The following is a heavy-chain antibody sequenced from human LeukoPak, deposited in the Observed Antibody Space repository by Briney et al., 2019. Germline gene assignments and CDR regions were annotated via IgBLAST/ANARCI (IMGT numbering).Heavy chain of an antibody. D-gene: IGHD1-26*01. Sequence: GGSLRLSCAASGFNFSSYWMSWVRQAPGKGLEWVANINQDGGKKYYVDSVRGRFAISRDNAENSVYLQMNSLRAEDTALYYCARGGAPDNWGPGTLVTVSS. CDR3: ARGGAPDN. CDR1: GFNFSSYW. V-gene: IGHV3-7*01. J-gene: IGHJ4*02. CDR2: INQDGGKK.